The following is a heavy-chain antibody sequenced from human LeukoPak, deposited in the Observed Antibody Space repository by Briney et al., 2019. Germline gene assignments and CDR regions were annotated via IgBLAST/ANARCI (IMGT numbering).Heavy chain of an antibody. J-gene: IGHJ4*02. D-gene: IGHD4-23*01. CDR1: GFAVSGNH. CDR2: ISGSGTT. CDR3: AGYGGYSF. V-gene: IGHV3-66*01. Sequence: GGSLRLSCAASGFAVSGNHMTWVRQAPGKGLEWVSVISGSGTTFYADSVKGRLTISRDNSKNTIYLQMNNLRAEDTAVYYCAGYGGYSFWGQGTLVTVSS.